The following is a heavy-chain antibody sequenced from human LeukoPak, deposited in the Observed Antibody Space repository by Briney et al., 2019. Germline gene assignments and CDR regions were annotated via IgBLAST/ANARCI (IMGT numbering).Heavy chain of an antibody. CDR2: ISYSGST. CDR1: GGPVSSGNHY. V-gene: IGHV4-61*01. CDR3: ATNWFDP. Sequence: PSETLSLTCTVSGGPVSSGNHYWRWIRQPPGKGLEWIGYISYSGSTNYNPSLKSRVTISIDTSKNQFSLNLSSVTAADTAVYYCATNWFDPWGQGTLVTVSS. J-gene: IGHJ5*02.